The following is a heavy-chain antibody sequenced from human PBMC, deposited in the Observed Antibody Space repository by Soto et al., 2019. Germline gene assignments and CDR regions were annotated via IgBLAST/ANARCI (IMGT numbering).Heavy chain of an antibody. D-gene: IGHD5-18*01. V-gene: IGHV3-23*01. CDR3: VKEETNTAMGPFDY. CDR1: GFTFSSYA. CDR2: ISGSGGST. Sequence: LRLSCAASGFTFSSYAMIWVRQAPGKGLEWVSAISGSGGSTYYADSVKGRFTISRDNSKNTLYLQMNSLRAEDTAVYYCVKEETNTAMGPFDYWGQGTLVTVSS. J-gene: IGHJ4*02.